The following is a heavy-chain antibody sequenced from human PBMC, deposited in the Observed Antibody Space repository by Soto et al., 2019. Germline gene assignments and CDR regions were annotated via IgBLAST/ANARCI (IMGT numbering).Heavy chain of an antibody. CDR1: GGSISSSSYY. CDR3: ARQSSGWYSDYYYYGMDV. Sequence: SETLSLTCTVSGGSISSSSYYWGWIRQPPGKGLEWIGSIYYSGSTYYNPSLKSRINISVDTSKKQFSLKLSSVTAADTAVYYCARQSSGWYSDYYYYGMDVWGQGTTVTVSS. J-gene: IGHJ6*02. CDR2: IYYSGST. V-gene: IGHV4-39*01. D-gene: IGHD6-19*01.